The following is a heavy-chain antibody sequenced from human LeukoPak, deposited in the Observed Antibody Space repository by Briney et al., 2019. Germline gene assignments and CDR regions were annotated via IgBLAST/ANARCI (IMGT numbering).Heavy chain of an antibody. CDR2: INTDGSHT. Sequence: GGSLRLSCVASGFTFSSYWMHWVRQTPGKGLVWVSRINTDGSHTDYADSVKGRFTVSRDNARNTLYLQMNSLRAEDTAVYYCARERVWFGELERFFDYWGQGTLVTVSS. CDR1: GFTFSSYW. CDR3: ARERVWFGELERFFDY. J-gene: IGHJ4*02. V-gene: IGHV3-74*01. D-gene: IGHD3-10*01.